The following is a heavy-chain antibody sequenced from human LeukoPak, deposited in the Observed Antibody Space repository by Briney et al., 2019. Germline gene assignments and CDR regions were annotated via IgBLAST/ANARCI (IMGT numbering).Heavy chain of an antibody. Sequence: SETLSLTCAVYGGSFRGYYWSWIRQPPGKGQEWIGEINHSGSTNYNPSLKSRVTISVDTSKNQFSLKLSSVTAADTAVYYCSSLTSLGYYFDYWGQGTLVTVSS. CDR3: SSLTSLGYYFDY. D-gene: IGHD3-16*02. CDR1: GGSFRGYY. V-gene: IGHV4-34*01. CDR2: INHSGST. J-gene: IGHJ4*02.